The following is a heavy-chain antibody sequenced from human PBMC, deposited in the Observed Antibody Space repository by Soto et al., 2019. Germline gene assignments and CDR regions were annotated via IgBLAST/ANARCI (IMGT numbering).Heavy chain of an antibody. V-gene: IGHV4-59*01. CDR3: ARDYAGLRGYGMDV. CDR1: GGSISSYY. CDR2: IYYSGST. D-gene: IGHD5-12*01. Sequence: SETLSLTCTVSGGSISSYYWSWIRQPPGKGLEWIGYIYYSGSTNYNPSLKSRVTISVDTSKNQFSLKLSSVTAADTAVYYCARDYAGLRGYGMDVWGQGTKVTVSS. J-gene: IGHJ6*02.